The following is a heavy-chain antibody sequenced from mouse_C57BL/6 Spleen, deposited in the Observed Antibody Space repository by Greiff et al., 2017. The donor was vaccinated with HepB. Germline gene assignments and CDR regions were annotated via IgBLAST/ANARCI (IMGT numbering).Heavy chain of an antibody. J-gene: IGHJ2*01. D-gene: IGHD2-5*01. CDR2: NNPSSGYT. V-gene: IGHV1-7*01. CDR1: GYTFTSYW. Sequence: QVQLQQSGAELVKPGASVKLSCKASGYTFTSYWMHWVKQRPGQGLEWIGYNNPSSGYTKYNQKFKDKATVTADKSSSTAYMRLSSLTYEDSAVYYCARSKPYYFDYWGQGTTLTVSS. CDR3: ARSKPYYFDY.